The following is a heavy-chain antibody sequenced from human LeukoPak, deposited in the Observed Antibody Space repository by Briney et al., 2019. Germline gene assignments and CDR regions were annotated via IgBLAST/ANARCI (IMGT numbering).Heavy chain of an antibody. J-gene: IGHJ5*02. V-gene: IGHV4-59*01. CDR1: GGSISSYY. D-gene: IGHD3-10*01. CDR2: IYYSGST. CDR3: ARDGFGELYSWFDP. Sequence: PSETLSLTCTVSGGSISSYYWSWIRQPPGKGLEWIEYIYYSGSTNYNPSLKSRVTISVDTSKNQFSLKLSSVTAADTAVYYCARDGFGELYSWFDPWGQGTLVTVSS.